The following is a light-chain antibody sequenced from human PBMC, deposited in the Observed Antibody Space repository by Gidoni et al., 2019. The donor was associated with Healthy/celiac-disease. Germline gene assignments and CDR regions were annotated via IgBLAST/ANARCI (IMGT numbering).Light chain of an antibody. CDR3: QQSYSTPPGT. CDR2: AAS. J-gene: IGKJ1*01. Sequence: DIQLTQSPSSLSASVADRVTITCRASQSISSYLNWYQQQPGKAPKLLIYAASSLQSGVPSRFSGSGSGTDFTLTISSLQPEDFATYYCQQSYSTPPGTFGQGTKVEIK. V-gene: IGKV1-39*01. CDR1: QSISSY.